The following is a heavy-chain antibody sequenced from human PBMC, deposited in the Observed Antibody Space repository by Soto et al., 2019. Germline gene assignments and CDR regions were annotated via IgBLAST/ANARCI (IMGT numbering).Heavy chain of an antibody. CDR3: AREGAASIFVVVSGFQEAFDI. J-gene: IGHJ3*02. V-gene: IGHV1-46*03. CDR1: GYTFTSYY. CDR2: INPSGGSP. Sequence: QVQLVQSGAEVKKPGASVKVSCKASGYTFTSYYLHWVRQAPGQGLEWMGIINPSGGSPDYAQRFQGRFTMSRDTSTCTVYMELSILSSEDTAVYYCAREGAASIFVVVSGFQEAFDIWGQGTMVTVSS. D-gene: IGHD3-3*01.